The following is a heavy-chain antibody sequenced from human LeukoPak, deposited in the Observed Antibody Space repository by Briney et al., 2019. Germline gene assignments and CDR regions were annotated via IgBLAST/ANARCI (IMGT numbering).Heavy chain of an antibody. CDR3: AKAGIAAAGTNNWFDP. V-gene: IGHV3-9*01. D-gene: IGHD6-13*01. Sequence: GRSLRLSCAASGFTFDDYAMHWVRQAPGKGLEWVSGISCNSGSIGYADSVKGRFTISRDNAKNSLYLQMNSLRAEDTALYYCAKAGIAAAGTNNWFDPWGQGTLVTVSS. J-gene: IGHJ5*02. CDR1: GFTFDDYA. CDR2: ISCNSGSI.